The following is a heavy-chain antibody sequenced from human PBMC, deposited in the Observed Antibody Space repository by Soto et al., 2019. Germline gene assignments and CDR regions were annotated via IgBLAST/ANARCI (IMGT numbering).Heavy chain of an antibody. J-gene: IGHJ3*02. D-gene: IGHD4-17*01. CDR3: TATVTTPGAFDI. CDR1: GFTFSSYA. V-gene: IGHV3-64*02. CDR2: ISSNGGST. Sequence: GGSLRLSCAASGFTFSSYAMHWVRQAPGKGLEYVSAISSNGGSTYYADSVKGRFTISRDNSKNTLYLQMGSLRAEDMAVYYCTATVTTPGAFDIWGQGTMVTVSS.